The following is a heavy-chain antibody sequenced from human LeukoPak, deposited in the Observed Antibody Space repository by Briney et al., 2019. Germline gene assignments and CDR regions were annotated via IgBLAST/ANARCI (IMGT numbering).Heavy chain of an antibody. J-gene: IGHJ6*04. Sequence: GGSLRLSCAASGFTLSSYEMNWVRQAPGKGLEWVSYISSSGSTIYYADSVKGRFTISRDNAKNSLYLQMNSLRAEDTAVYYCARGIVATDAWVYYYGMDVWGKGTTVTVSS. V-gene: IGHV3-48*03. CDR3: ARGIVATDAWVYYYGMDV. D-gene: IGHD5-12*01. CDR1: GFTLSSYE. CDR2: ISSSGSTI.